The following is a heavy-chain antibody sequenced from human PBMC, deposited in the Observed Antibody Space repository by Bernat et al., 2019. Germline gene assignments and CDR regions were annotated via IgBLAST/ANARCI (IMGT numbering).Heavy chain of an antibody. Sequence: QVQLVQSGAEVKKPGSSVKVSCKASGGTFSSYTISWVRQAPGQGLEWMGRIIPILGIANYAQKFQGRVTITAVKSTSTAYMELSSLRSEDTAVYYCARVVDGNRPRWFDPWGQGTLVTVSS. CDR1: GGTFSSYT. CDR3: ARVVDGNRPRWFDP. D-gene: IGHD2-15*01. J-gene: IGHJ5*02. CDR2: IIPILGIA. V-gene: IGHV1-69*02.